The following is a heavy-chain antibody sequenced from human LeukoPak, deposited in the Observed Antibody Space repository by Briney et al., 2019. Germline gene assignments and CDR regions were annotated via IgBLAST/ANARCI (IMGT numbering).Heavy chain of an antibody. CDR1: GFTVSSNF. CDR2: IYSGGST. CDR3: ARDREVGDGIDSFDI. Sequence: PGGSLRLSWAASGFTVSSNFMTWVRQAPGKGLEWVSVIYSGGSTYYAESVKGRFTISRDNSKNTLYLQMNSLRAEDTAVYYCARDREVGDGIDSFDIWGQGTMVTVSS. V-gene: IGHV3-66*01. J-gene: IGHJ3*02. D-gene: IGHD1-26*01.